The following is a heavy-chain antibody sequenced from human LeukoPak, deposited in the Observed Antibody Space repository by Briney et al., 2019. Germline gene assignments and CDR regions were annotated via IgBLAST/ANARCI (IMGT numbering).Heavy chain of an antibody. CDR2: ISSNGGST. Sequence: GGSLRLSCAASGFTFSGSAMHWVRQAPGKGLEYVSAISSNGGSTYYANSVKGRFTISRDNSKNTLYLQMGSLRAEDMAVYYCARDSRDGYNPHFDYWGQGTLVTVSS. D-gene: IGHD5-24*01. CDR1: GFTFSGSA. J-gene: IGHJ4*02. V-gene: IGHV3-64*01. CDR3: ARDSRDGYNPHFDY.